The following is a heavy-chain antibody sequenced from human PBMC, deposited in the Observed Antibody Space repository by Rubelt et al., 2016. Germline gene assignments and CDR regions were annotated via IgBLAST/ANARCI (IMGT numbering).Heavy chain of an antibody. J-gene: IGHJ6*02. V-gene: IGHV6-1*01. CDR2: TYYRSKWYN. CDR3: ARGGCSGGSCYSYYYYYGMDV. Sequence: QVQLQQSGPGLVKPSQTLSLTCAISGDSVSSNSAAWDWIRQSPSRGLEWLGRTYYRSKWYNDYAVSVKSRITINPDPSKNQFSLQLNSVTPEDTAVYYCARGGCSGGSCYSYYYYYGMDVWGQGTTVTVSS. CDR1: GDSVSSNSAA. D-gene: IGHD2-15*01.